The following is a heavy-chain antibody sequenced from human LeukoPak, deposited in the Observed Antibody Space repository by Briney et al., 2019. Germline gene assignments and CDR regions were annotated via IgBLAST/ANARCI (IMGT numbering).Heavy chain of an antibody. D-gene: IGHD4-17*01. CDR2: INPNSGGT. CDR3: AISGLYGDYVALRFDP. V-gene: IGHV1-2*02. J-gene: IGHJ5*02. CDR1: GYTFTGYY. Sequence: ASVKVSCKASGYTFTGYYMHWVRQAPGQGLEWMGLINPNSGGTNYAQKFQGRVTMTRDTSISTAYMELSRLRSDDTAVYYCAISGLYGDYVALRFDPWGQGTLVTVSS.